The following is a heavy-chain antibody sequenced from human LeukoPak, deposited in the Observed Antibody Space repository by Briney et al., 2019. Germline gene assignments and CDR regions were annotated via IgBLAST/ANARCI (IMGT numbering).Heavy chain of an antibody. D-gene: IGHD6-6*01. CDR3: ASTLGTIAARSLDY. CDR2: INHSGST. J-gene: IGHJ4*02. CDR1: GGPFSGYY. V-gene: IGHV4-34*01. Sequence: SETLSLTCAVYGGPFSGYYWSWIRQPPGKGLEWIGEINHSGSTNYNPSLKSRVTISVDTSKNQFSLKLSSVTAADTAVYYCASTLGTIAARSLDYWGQGTLVTVSS.